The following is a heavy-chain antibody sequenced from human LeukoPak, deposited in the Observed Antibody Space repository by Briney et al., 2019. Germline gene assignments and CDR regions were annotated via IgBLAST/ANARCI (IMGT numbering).Heavy chain of an antibody. V-gene: IGHV3-11*01. J-gene: IGHJ6*03. Sequence: GGSLRLSCAASGFTFSDYYMSWIRQAPGKGLEWVSYISSSGSTIYYADSVKGRFTISRDNAKNSLYLQMNSLRAEDTAVYYCARRFWSARAVPAAIWEYTNYYYMDVWGKGTTVTASS. CDR2: ISSSGSTI. D-gene: IGHD2-2*02. CDR3: ARRFWSARAVPAAIWEYTNYYYMDV. CDR1: GFTFSDYY.